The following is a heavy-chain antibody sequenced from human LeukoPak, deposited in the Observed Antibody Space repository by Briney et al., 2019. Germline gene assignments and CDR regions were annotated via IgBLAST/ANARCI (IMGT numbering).Heavy chain of an antibody. Sequence: SETLSLTCAVYGESISDYYWTWIRQFPGKGLEWIGEIHHSKGTNYNPSLKSRLTMSVDRSKNQFSLKLSSVTATDTAIYYCVRATAAGSGRAFDYWAQGSLVPVSS. CDR3: VRATAAGSGRAFDY. CDR1: GESISDYY. J-gene: IGHJ4*02. D-gene: IGHD3-10*01. V-gene: IGHV4-34*01. CDR2: IHHSKGT.